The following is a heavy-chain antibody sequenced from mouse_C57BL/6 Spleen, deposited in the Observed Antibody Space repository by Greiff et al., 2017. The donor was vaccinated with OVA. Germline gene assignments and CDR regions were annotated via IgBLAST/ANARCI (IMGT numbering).Heavy chain of an antibody. CDR1: GYTFTSYW. Sequence: QVQLQQPGAELVKPGASVKLSCKASGYTFTSYWMHWVKQRPGRGLEWIGGIDPNSGGTKYNEKFKSKATLTVDKPSSTAYMQLSSLTAEDAAVYYCARFTYFDYWGQGTTLTVSS. V-gene: IGHV1-72*01. CDR3: ARFTYFDY. J-gene: IGHJ2*01. CDR2: IDPNSGGT.